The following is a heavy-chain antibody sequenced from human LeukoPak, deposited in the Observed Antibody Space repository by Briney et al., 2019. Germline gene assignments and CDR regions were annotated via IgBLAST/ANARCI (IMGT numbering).Heavy chain of an antibody. J-gene: IGHJ5*02. CDR3: AKDFRMAAAAGANWFDP. CDR1: GFTFSSYA. Sequence: PGGSLRLSCAASGFTFSSYAMSWVRQAPGKGLEWASAISGSGGSTYYADSVKGRFTISRDNSKNTLYLQMNSLRAEDTAVYYCAKDFRMAAAAGANWFDPWGQGTLVTVSS. D-gene: IGHD6-13*01. V-gene: IGHV3-23*01. CDR2: ISGSGGST.